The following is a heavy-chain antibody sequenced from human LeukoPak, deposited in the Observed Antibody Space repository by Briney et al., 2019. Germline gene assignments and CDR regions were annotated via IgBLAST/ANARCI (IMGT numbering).Heavy chain of an antibody. Sequence: GGSLRLSCAASGFTFSSYAMSWVRQAPGKGLEWVSAISGSGGSTHYADSVKGRFTLSRDNSKNTLYLQMNSLRAEDTAVYYCARDRCGGDCYSGAFDIWGQGTMVTVSS. CDR1: GFTFSSYA. J-gene: IGHJ3*02. CDR3: ARDRCGGDCYSGAFDI. V-gene: IGHV3-23*01. CDR2: ISGSGGST. D-gene: IGHD2-21*02.